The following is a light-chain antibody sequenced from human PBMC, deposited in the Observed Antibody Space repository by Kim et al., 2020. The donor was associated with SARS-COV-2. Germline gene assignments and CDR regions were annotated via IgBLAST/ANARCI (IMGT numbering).Light chain of an antibody. V-gene: IGKV3-20*01. Sequence: SPGERATLSCRASQSVSSSYLAWYQHKPGQAPRLLIYGASSRATGIPDRFSASGSGTDFTLTISRLEPEDFAVYYCQLYGSSPPYTFGQGTKLEI. CDR1: QSVSSSY. CDR2: GAS. CDR3: QLYGSSPPYT. J-gene: IGKJ2*01.